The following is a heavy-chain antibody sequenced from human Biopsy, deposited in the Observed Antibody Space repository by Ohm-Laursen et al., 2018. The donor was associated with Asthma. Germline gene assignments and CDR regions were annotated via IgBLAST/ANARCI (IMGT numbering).Heavy chain of an antibody. CDR2: ISPIFGSS. V-gene: IGHV1-69*06. CDR3: ASDFPKDYVRYNFQF. D-gene: IGHD4-17*01. CDR1: GGIFGNYA. Sequence: SSVKVSCKASGGIFGNYAISWVRQAPGLGLEWMGGISPIFGSSNYAQRFQGRVTITADIFTRTVYMELSGLRFDDAAVYYCASDFPKDYVRYNFQFWGQGTLVTVSS. J-gene: IGHJ4*02.